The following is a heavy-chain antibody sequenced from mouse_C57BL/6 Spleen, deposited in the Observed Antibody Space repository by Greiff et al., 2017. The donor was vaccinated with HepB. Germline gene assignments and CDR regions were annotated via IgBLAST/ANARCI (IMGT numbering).Heavy chain of an antibody. CDR2: ISYDGSN. CDR3: ARAGGSSYVAWFAY. CDR1: GYSITSGYY. Sequence: EESGPGLVKPSQSLSLTCSVTGYSITSGYYWNWIRQFPGNKLEWMGYISYDGSNNYNPSLKNRISITRDTSKNQFFLKLNSVTTEDTATYYCARAGGSSYVAWFAYWGQGTLVTVSA. J-gene: IGHJ3*01. D-gene: IGHD1-1*01. V-gene: IGHV3-6*01.